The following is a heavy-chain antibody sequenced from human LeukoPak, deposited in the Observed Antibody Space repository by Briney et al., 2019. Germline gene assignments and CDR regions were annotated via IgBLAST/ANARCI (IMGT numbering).Heavy chain of an antibody. D-gene: IGHD3-22*01. CDR1: GFTFSGSP. Sequence: GGSLKLSCAASGFTFSGSPVHWVRQASGKGLEWVGRVRDKTHSYATEYSASVKGRFTISRDESKNTAYLQMNSLKTEDTAVYYCAREYRGYYDSSGYYGLDYWGQGTLVTVSS. V-gene: IGHV3-73*01. CDR3: AREYRGYYDSSGYYGLDY. J-gene: IGHJ4*02. CDR2: VRDKTHSYAT.